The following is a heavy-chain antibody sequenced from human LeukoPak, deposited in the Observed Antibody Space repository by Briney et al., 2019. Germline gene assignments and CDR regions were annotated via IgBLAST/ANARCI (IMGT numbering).Heavy chain of an antibody. CDR3: AKDVHVWFGDENWFDP. CDR2: IRGNGET. J-gene: IGHJ5*02. D-gene: IGHD3-10*01. CDR1: GLSFSSFA. V-gene: IGHV3-23*01. Sequence: GGSLRLSCAASGLSFSSFAMSWVRQGPARGLEWVSSIRGNGETFYADSVKGRFTISRDNSKNTLYLQMNSLRAEDTAVYYCAKDVHVWFGDENWFDPWGQGTLVTVSS.